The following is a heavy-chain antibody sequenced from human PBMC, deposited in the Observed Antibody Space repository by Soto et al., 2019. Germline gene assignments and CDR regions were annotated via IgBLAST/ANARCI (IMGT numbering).Heavy chain of an antibody. CDR2: IYYSGST. Sequence: PSETLSLTCTVSGGSISSSSYYWGWIRQPPGKGLEWIGSIYYSGSTYYNPSLKSRVTISVDTSKNQFSLKLSSVTAADTAVYYCARCTTVTLAEYFQHWGQGTLVTVSS. V-gene: IGHV4-39*01. J-gene: IGHJ1*01. CDR1: GGSISSSSYY. CDR3: ARCTTVTLAEYFQH. D-gene: IGHD4-17*01.